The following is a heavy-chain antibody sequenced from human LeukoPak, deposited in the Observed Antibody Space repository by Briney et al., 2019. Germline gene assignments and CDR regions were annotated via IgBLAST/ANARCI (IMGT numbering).Heavy chain of an antibody. CDR3: ASQHCTSTTCYAYFDY. Sequence: SETLSLTCGVYGGSFRSYYWNWIRQPPGKGLAWIGEINHRGSTNYNPSLKSRVTMSVDTSKKQFSLKLSSVTAADRAVYYCASQHCTSTTCYAYFDYWGQRTVVSVSS. CDR2: INHRGST. V-gene: IGHV4-34*01. J-gene: IGHJ4*02. CDR1: GGSFRSYY. D-gene: IGHD2-2*01.